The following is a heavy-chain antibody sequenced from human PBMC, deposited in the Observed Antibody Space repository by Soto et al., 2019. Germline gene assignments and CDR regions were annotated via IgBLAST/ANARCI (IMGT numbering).Heavy chain of an antibody. D-gene: IGHD6-19*01. V-gene: IGHV1-69*13. CDR3: ATLIYSSGWFARMENNWFDP. CDR2: IIPIFGTA. J-gene: IGHJ5*02. CDR1: GGTFSSCA. Sequence: GASVKVSCKASGGTFSSCAISWVRQAPGQGLEWMGGIIPIFGTANYAQKFQGRVTITADESTSTAYMELSSLRSEDTAVYYCATLIYSSGWFARMENNWFDPWGQGTLVTVSS.